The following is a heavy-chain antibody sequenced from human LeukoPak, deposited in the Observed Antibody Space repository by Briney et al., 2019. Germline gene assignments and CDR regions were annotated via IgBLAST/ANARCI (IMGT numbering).Heavy chain of an antibody. CDR2: INHSGST. CDR3: ARETDY. Sequence: PSGTLSLTCAVYGGSFSGYYWSWIRQPPGKGLEWIGEINHSGSTNYNPSLKSRVTISVDTSKNQFSLKLSSVTAADTAVYYCARETDYRGQGTLVNVSS. V-gene: IGHV4-34*01. CDR1: GGSFSGYY. J-gene: IGHJ4*02.